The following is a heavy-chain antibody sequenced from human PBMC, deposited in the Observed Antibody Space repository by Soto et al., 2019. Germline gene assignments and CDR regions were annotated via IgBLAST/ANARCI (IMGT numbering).Heavy chain of an antibody. CDR2: IIPIFGTA. CDR3: ARSGGGGPYSGSYYHYYYYGMDV. CDR1: GGTFSSYA. D-gene: IGHD1-26*01. Sequence: SVKVSCKASGGTFSSYAISWVRQAPGQGLEWMGGIIPIFGTANYAQKFQGRVTITADESTSTAYMELSSLRSEDTAVYYCARSGGGGPYSGSYYHYYYYGMDVWGQGTTVTVSS. J-gene: IGHJ6*02. V-gene: IGHV1-69*13.